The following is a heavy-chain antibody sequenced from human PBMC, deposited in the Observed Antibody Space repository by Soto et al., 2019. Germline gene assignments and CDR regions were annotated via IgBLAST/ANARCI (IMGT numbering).Heavy chain of an antibody. CDR3: ARDFRVSWIQISPADGMDV. Sequence: ASVKVSCKASGYTFTSYAMHWVRQAPGQRLEWMGWINAGNGNTKYSQKFQGRVTMTRNTSISTAYMELNSLRDEDTAVYYCARDFRVSWIQISPADGMDVWSQGTTVTVSS. J-gene: IGHJ6*02. CDR1: GYTFTSYA. CDR2: INAGNGNT. V-gene: IGHV1-3*01. D-gene: IGHD5-18*01.